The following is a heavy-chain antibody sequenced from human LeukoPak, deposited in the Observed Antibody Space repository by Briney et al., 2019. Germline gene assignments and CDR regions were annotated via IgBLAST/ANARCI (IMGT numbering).Heavy chain of an antibody. Sequence: SETLSLTCTVSGGSISSYYWNWIRQPPGKGLEWIGYIYYSGSTNYNPSLKSRVAISVDASKNQFSLKLSSVTAADTAVYYCARQGGYSSSPDYWGQGTLVTVSS. V-gene: IGHV4-59*08. CDR3: ARQGGYSSSPDY. CDR2: IYYSGST. J-gene: IGHJ4*02. CDR1: GGSISSYY. D-gene: IGHD6-13*01.